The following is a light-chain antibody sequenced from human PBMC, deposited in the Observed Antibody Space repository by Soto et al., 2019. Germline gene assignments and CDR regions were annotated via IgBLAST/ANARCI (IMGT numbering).Light chain of an antibody. V-gene: IGKV1-33*01. CDR3: QQYDNLPMT. CDR1: QDISNY. J-gene: IGKJ1*01. CDR2: DAS. Sequence: DIQMTQSPSSLSASVGDRVTITCQASQDISNYLNWYQQKPGKAPKLLICDASNLETGVPSRFSGSGSGTDFTFTISSLQPEDIATYYCQQYDNLPMTFGQGPKVDIK.